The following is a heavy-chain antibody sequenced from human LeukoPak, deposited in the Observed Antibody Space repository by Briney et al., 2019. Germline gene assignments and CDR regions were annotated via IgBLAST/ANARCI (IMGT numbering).Heavy chain of an antibody. CDR1: GGSIGSGDYY. CDR2: IFYSGST. Sequence: SETLSLICTVSGGSIGSGDYYWDWIRQPPGKGLEWIGDIFYSGSTHYNPSLKGRVTISIDTSKNQFSLRLSSVTAADTAVYYCARTLGLAGKVFLDYWGQETLVTVSS. V-gene: IGHV4-39*01. CDR3: ARTLGLAGKVFLDY. D-gene: IGHD6-19*01. J-gene: IGHJ4*02.